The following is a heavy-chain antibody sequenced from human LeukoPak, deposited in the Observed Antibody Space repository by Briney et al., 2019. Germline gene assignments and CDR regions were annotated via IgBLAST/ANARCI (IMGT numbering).Heavy chain of an antibody. J-gene: IGHJ6*02. Sequence: PGGSLRLSCAASGFTVSSNYMSWVRQAPGKGLEWVSVIYSGGSTYYADSVKGRFTISRDNSKNTLYLQMNSLRAEDTAVYYCARAPLYYYYYYGMDVWGQGTTVTVSS. V-gene: IGHV3-53*01. CDR1: GFTVSSNY. D-gene: IGHD5/OR15-5a*01. CDR3: ARAPLYYYYYYGMDV. CDR2: IYSGGST.